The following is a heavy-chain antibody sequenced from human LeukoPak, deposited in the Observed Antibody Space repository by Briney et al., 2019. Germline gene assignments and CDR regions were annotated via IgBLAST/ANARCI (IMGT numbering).Heavy chain of an antibody. CDR1: GFTFSSYA. CDR2: ISGSSSTI. V-gene: IGHV3-48*01. D-gene: IGHD2-2*01. CDR3: ARSRCSSTSCQGAFDI. J-gene: IGHJ3*02. Sequence: GGSLRLSCAASGFTFSSYAMSWVRQAPGKGLERVSAISGSSSTIYYADSVKGRFTISRDNAKNSLYLQMNSLRAEDTAVYYCARSRCSSTSCQGAFDIWGQGTMVTVSS.